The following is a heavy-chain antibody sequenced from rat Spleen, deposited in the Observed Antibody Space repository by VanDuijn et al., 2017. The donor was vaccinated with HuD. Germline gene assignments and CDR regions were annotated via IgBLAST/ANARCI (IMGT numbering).Heavy chain of an antibody. CDR2: ISITGDT. CDR3: TKDYYGYNFDY. Sequence: QVQLKESGPGLVQPSQTLSLTCTVSGFSLTSKGVAWVRQPPGKGLEWLAAISITGDTFYNSVLKSRLTISRDISKNQVFLRMNSLQIEDTAIYFCTKDYYGYNFDYWDQGVMVTVSS. CDR1: GFSLTSKG. D-gene: IGHD1-9*01. V-gene: IGHV2S12*01. J-gene: IGHJ2*01.